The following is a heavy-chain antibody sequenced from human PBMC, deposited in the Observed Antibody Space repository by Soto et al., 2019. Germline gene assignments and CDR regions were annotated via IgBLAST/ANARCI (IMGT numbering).Heavy chain of an antibody. Sequence: EVQLVESGGGLVKPGGSLRLSCAASGFTFSSYSMNWVRQAPGKGLEWASSISSSSSYIYYADSVKGRFPIARDNAKNSLYLQMNSLRAEDTAVYYCARGYDYVWGSYPPPHPDYWGQGTLVTVSS. CDR2: ISSSSSYI. CDR1: GFTFSSYS. V-gene: IGHV3-21*01. CDR3: ARGYDYVWGSYPPPHPDY. J-gene: IGHJ4*02. D-gene: IGHD3-16*02.